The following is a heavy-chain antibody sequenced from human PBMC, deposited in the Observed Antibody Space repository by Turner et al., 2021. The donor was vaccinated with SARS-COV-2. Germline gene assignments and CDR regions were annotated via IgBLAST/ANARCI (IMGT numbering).Heavy chain of an antibody. CDR1: GYTLTEFS. J-gene: IGHJ6*02. CDR3: ATVPVVPAAIGYYYYYGMDV. Sequence: VQLVQSGAEVKKPGASVTVSCKVSGYTLTEFSMHWVRQAPGKWLEWMGAFDPEDGETIYAQKFQGRVSMTEDTSTDTAYMELSSLRSEDTAVYYCATVPVVPAAIGYYYYYGMDVWGQGTTVTVSS. CDR2: FDPEDGET. V-gene: IGHV1-24*01. D-gene: IGHD2-2*02.